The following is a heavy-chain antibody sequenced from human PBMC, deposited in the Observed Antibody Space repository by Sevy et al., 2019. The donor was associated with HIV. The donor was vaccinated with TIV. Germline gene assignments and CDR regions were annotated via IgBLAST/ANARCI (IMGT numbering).Heavy chain of an antibody. CDR3: ARDQRYYYDSSDANWFDP. J-gene: IGHJ5*02. Sequence: ASVKVSCKASGGTFSSYAISWVRQAPGQGLEWMGGIIPIFGTANYAQKFQGRVTITADESTSTAYMELSSLRSEDTAVYYCARDQRYYYDSSDANWFDPWGQGTLVTVSS. D-gene: IGHD3-22*01. CDR1: GGTFSSYA. CDR2: IIPIFGTA. V-gene: IGHV1-69*13.